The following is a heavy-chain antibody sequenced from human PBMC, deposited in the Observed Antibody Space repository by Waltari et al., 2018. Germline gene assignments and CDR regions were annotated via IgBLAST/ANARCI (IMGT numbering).Heavy chain of an antibody. CDR2: ISWDGGST. CDR3: AKDNGGNFPAYYYYYMDV. Sequence: EVQLVESGGVVVQPGGSLRLSCAASGFTFDDYTMHWVRQAPGKGLEWVSLISWDGGSTYYADSVKGRFTISRDNSKNSLYLQMNSLRTEDTALYYCAKDNGGNFPAYYYYYMDVWGKGTTVTVSS. V-gene: IGHV3-43*01. J-gene: IGHJ6*03. D-gene: IGHD2-21*02. CDR1: GFTFDDYT.